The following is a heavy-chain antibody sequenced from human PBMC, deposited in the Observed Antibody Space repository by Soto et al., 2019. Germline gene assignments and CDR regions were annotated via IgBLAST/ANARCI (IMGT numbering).Heavy chain of an antibody. CDR3: ARGRRALNRI. Sequence: QVQLQQWGAGLLKPSETLSLTCAVYGGSFSGYYWSWIRQPPGKGLEWIGEINHSGSTNYNPSLKSRVTISVDTSKNQFSLKLSSVTAADTAVYYCARGRRALNRIWGQGTMVTVSS. CDR2: INHSGST. V-gene: IGHV4-34*01. CDR1: GGSFSGYY. J-gene: IGHJ3*02.